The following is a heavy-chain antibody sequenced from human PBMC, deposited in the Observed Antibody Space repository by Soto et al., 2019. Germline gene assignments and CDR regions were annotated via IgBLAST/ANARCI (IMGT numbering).Heavy chain of an antibody. V-gene: IGHV3-74*01. CDR2: INSDGSNT. J-gene: IGHJ4*02. CDR1: GFTFSSYW. CDR3: ARGYCSTTSCTYYIDY. Sequence: GSLRLSCAASGFTFSSYWMHWVRQAPGKGLVWVSRINSDGSNTNYADSVKGRFTISRDNAKNTLYLQMNSLRAEDTAVYYCARGYCSTTSCTYYIDYWGQGTLVTVSS. D-gene: IGHD2-2*01.